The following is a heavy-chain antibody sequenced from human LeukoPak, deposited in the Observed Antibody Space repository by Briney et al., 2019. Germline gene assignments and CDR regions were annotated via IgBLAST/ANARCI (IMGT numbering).Heavy chain of an antibody. CDR2: IIPIFGTA. CDR3: ARYSIIAAAGPYYFDY. J-gene: IGHJ4*02. CDR1: GCTFTSYA. Sequence: GASVKVSCKASGCTFTSYAISWVRQAPGQGLEWMGGIIPIFGTANYAQKFQGRVTITAEKSTSTAYMELSSLRSEETAVYYCARYSIIAAAGPYYFDYWGQGTLVTVSS. D-gene: IGHD6-13*01. V-gene: IGHV1-69*06.